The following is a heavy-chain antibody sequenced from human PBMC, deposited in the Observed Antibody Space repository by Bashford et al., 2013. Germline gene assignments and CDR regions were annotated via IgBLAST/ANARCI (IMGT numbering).Heavy chain of an antibody. CDR1: GYTFTGYY. J-gene: IGHJ4*02. V-gene: IGHV1-2*02. D-gene: IGHD4-17*01. CDR2: INPSSGGT. CDR3: ARVGSYGDYGY. Sequence: ASVKVSCKASGYTFTGYYIHWVRQAPGQGLEWMGWINPSSGGTSYAQKFQGRVVMTRDTSISTAYMDLSRLRSDDTAVYFCARVGSYGDYGYWGQGTLVTVSS.